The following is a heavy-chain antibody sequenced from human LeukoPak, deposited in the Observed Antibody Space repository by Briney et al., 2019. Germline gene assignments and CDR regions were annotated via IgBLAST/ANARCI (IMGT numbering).Heavy chain of an antibody. Sequence: GGSLRLSCTASGFTFSISAMSWVRQAPGGGLEWVSSISSSSTSTYYADSVKGRFTISRDNSKNTLYLQMNSLRAEDTAVYYCAKSDSTSYNAFDIWGQGTMVTVPP. V-gene: IGHV3-23*01. CDR2: ISSSSTST. J-gene: IGHJ3*02. CDR3: AKSDSTSYNAFDI. D-gene: IGHD2/OR15-2a*01. CDR1: GFTFSISA.